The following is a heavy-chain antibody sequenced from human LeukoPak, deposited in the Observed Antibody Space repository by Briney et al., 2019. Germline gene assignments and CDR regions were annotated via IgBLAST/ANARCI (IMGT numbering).Heavy chain of an antibody. V-gene: IGHV3-74*01. CDR2: IKTDGSTT. D-gene: IGHD2-2*01. Sequence: QPGGSLRLSCAVSGFTFSSSWMHWVRQAPGKGLVWVSHIKTDGSTTAYADSVKGRFTISRDNAKNTLYLQMNSPRAEDTGVYYCARGNQQLPRSTPDYWGQGTLVTVSS. CDR1: GFTFSSSW. J-gene: IGHJ4*02. CDR3: ARGNQQLPRSTPDY.